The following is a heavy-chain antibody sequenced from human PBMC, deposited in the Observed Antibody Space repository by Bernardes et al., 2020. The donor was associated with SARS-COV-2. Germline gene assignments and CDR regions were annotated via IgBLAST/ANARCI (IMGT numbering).Heavy chain of an antibody. D-gene: IGHD1-26*01. V-gene: IGHV1-18*04. J-gene: IGHJ3*02. CDR3: ARARSVWDYQDAFDI. Sequence: ASVKVSCKPSAYTFTSYTFNWVRQAPGQGLEWMGWINANNGKTRYLQKFQGRVTMTTDTSTTTAYMELSRLRSDDTAVYYCARARSVWDYQDAFDIWGQGTMVTVSS. CDR2: INANNGKT. CDR1: AYTFTSYT.